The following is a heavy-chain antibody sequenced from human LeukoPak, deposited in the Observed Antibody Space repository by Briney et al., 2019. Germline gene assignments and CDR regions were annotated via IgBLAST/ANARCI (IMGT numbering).Heavy chain of an antibody. CDR2: ISYDGSNK. J-gene: IGHJ5*02. CDR3: AKDYVGSSLNWFDP. V-gene: IGHV3-30*18. D-gene: IGHD6-13*01. Sequence: GRSLRHSCAASGFTFSSYGMHWVRQAPGKGLEWVAVISYDGSNKYYAASVKGRFTISRDNSKNTLYLQMNSLRAEDTAVYYCAKDYVGSSLNWFDPGGQGTLVTVSS. CDR1: GFTFSSYG.